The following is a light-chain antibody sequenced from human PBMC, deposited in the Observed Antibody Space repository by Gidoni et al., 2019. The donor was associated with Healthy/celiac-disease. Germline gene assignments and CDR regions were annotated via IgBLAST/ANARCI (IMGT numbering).Light chain of an antibody. V-gene: IGKV3-11*01. CDR1: QSVGSY. CDR2: DAS. J-gene: IGKJ2*01. CDR3: QQRSDWPYT. Sequence: EIVLTQSPDTVSLSPGERATLSCRASQSVGSYLAWYQQMPGQAPRLLIYDASSRAAGIPARFSGSGSATDFTLTISSLEPADFAVYYCQQRSDWPYTFXXXTKLEIK.